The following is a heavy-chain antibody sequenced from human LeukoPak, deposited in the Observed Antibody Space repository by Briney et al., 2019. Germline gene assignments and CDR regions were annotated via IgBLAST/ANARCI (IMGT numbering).Heavy chain of an antibody. CDR2: IYSGGST. CDR1: GFTVSSNY. Sequence: GSLSLSCAASGFTVSSNYMSWVRQALGKGLEWVSVIYSGGSTYYADSVKGRFTISRDNSKNTLYLQMNSLRAEDTAVYYCARAAGCSGGSCYYYYGMDVWGKGTTVTVSS. V-gene: IGHV3-53*01. D-gene: IGHD2-15*01. CDR3: ARAAGCSGGSCYYYYGMDV. J-gene: IGHJ6*04.